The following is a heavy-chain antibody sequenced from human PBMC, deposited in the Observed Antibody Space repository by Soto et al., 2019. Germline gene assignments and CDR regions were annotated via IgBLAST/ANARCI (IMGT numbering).Heavy chain of an antibody. D-gene: IGHD2-2*01. CDR2: MNPNSGNT. Sequence: QVQLVQSGAEVKKPGASVKVSCKASGYTFTSYDINWVRQATGQGLEWMGWMNPNSGNTGYAQKFQGRVTMTRNTSISTAYMELGSLRSKNTAVYSWAVQNLIIPTCYDFFYYWGQGTLVTVSS. V-gene: IGHV1-8*01. J-gene: IGHJ4*02. CDR1: GYTFTSYD. CDR3: AVQNLIIPTCYDFFYY.